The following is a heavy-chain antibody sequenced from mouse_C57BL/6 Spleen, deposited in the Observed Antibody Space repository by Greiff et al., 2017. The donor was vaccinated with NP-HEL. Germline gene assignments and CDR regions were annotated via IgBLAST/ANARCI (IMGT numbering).Heavy chain of an antibody. D-gene: IGHD2-5*01. CDR3: ARRYYSKGYAMDY. CDR1: GYTFTSYW. J-gene: IGHJ4*01. V-gene: IGHV1-50*01. Sequence: VQLQQPGAELVKPGASVKLSCKASGYTFTSYWMQWVKQRPGQGLEWIGEIDPSDSYTNYNQKIKGKATLTVDTSSSTAYMQLSSLTSEDSAVYYCARRYYSKGYAMDYWGQGTSVTVSS. CDR2: IDPSDSYT.